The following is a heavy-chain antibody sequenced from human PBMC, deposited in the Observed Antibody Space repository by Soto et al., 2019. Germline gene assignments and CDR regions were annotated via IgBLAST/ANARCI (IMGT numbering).Heavy chain of an antibody. V-gene: IGHV4-59*08. CDR1: SGSMNRNY. Sequence: SEALSLTCTVSSGSMNRNYWNWIRQPPGKGLEWIGYIYYSGTTNFNPSLKSRVTMSIDTSKNQFSLNLRSVTVADTAVYYCARTHNPYTTVENWFGFWGQGTLVTVSS. CDR2: IYYSGTT. J-gene: IGHJ5*01. D-gene: IGHD3-16*01. CDR3: ARTHNPYTTVENWFGF.